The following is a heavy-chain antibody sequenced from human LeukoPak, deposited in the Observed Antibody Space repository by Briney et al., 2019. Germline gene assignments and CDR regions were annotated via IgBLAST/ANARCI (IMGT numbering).Heavy chain of an antibody. Sequence: GGSLRLSCAASGFTFSSYWMSWVRQAPGKGLGWVANIKQDGSEKYYVDSVKGRFTISRDNAKNSLYLQMNSLRAEDTAVYYCARDKVVGTTYFDYWGQGTLVTVS. CDR1: GFTFSSYW. D-gene: IGHD1-26*01. CDR3: ARDKVVGTTYFDY. V-gene: IGHV3-7*01. J-gene: IGHJ4*02. CDR2: IKQDGSEK.